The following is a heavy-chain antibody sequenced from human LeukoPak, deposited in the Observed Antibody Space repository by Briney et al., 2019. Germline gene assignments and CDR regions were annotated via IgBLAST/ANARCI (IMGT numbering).Heavy chain of an antibody. CDR1: GFTFSSYG. CDR3: ARAQDIVVVVAATPGGY. CDR2: ISYDGSNK. J-gene: IGHJ4*02. Sequence: GGSLRLSCAASGFTFSSYGMHWVRQAPGKGLEWVAVISYDGSNKYYADSVKGRFTISRDNSKNTLYLQMNSLRAEDTAVYYCARAQDIVVVVAATPGGYWGQGTLVTVSS. V-gene: IGHV3-30*03. D-gene: IGHD2-15*01.